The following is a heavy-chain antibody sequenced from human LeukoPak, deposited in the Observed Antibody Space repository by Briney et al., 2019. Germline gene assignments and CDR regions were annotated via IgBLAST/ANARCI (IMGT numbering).Heavy chain of an antibody. D-gene: IGHD5-18*01. CDR3: ARQWYEDTAMVDY. CDR2: IYPGDSDT. CDR1: GYSFTSYW. V-gene: IGHV5-51*01. J-gene: IGHJ4*02. Sequence: GESLQISCEGSGYSFTSYWIAWVRQMPGKGLEWMGIIYPGDSDTRYSPSFQGQVTISADKSINTAYLQWRSLKASDTAMYYCARQWYEDTAMVDYWGQGTLVTVSS.